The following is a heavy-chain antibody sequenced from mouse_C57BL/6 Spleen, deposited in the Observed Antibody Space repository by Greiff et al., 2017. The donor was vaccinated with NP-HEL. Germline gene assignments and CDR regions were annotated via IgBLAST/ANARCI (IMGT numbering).Heavy chain of an antibody. CDR2: ISSGSSTI. CDR1: GFTFSDYG. D-gene: IGHD1-2*01. Sequence: EVKLMESGGGLVKPGGSLKLSCAASGFTFSDYGMHWVRQAPDKGLEWVAYISSGSSTIYYADTVKGRFTISRDNAKNTLFLQMTSLRSEDTAMYYCARGPLRRNYAMDYWGQGTSVTVSS. J-gene: IGHJ4*01. V-gene: IGHV5-17*01. CDR3: ARGPLRRNYAMDY.